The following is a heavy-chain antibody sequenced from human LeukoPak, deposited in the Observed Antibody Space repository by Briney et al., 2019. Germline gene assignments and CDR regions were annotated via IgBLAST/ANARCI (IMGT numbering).Heavy chain of an antibody. Sequence: GGSLRLSCAASGFTFSSYAMSWVRQAPGKGLEWVSAISGSGGRTYYADSVKGRFTIFRDNSKNTLYLQMNSLRAEDTAVYYCAKDRGYSGYDDTWGQGTLVTVSS. V-gene: IGHV3-23*01. J-gene: IGHJ5*02. D-gene: IGHD5-12*01. CDR1: GFTFSSYA. CDR2: ISGSGGRT. CDR3: AKDRGYSGYDDT.